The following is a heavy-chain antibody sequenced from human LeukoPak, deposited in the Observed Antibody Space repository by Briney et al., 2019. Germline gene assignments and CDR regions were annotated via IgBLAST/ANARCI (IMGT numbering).Heavy chain of an antibody. CDR3: AKDLGGAVAANYFDY. J-gene: IGHJ4*02. CDR1: GFTFSSYG. CDR2: ISYDGSNQ. D-gene: IGHD6-19*01. V-gene: IGHV3-30*18. Sequence: GGSLRLSCAASGFTFSSYGMHWVRQAPGKGLEWVALISYDGSNQYYADSVKGRFTISRDNSKNTLYLQVNSLRTEDTAVYYCAKDLGGAVAANYFDYWGQGTLVTVSS.